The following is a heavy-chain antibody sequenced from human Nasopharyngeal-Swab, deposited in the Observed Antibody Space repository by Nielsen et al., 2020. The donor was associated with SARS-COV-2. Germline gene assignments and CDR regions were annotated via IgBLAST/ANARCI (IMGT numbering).Heavy chain of an antibody. CDR1: GYTFTSYG. CDR2: ISGYNGNT. CDR3: AKDGVAARPDWFDP. D-gene: IGHD6-6*01. J-gene: IGHJ5*02. Sequence: ASVKVSCKASGYTFTSYGITWVRQAPGQGLEWMGWISGYNGNTKYAQKLQGRVTITTDTSTSTAYMELRSLRSDDTAVYYCAKDGVAARPDWFDPWGQGTLVTVSS. V-gene: IGHV1-18*04.